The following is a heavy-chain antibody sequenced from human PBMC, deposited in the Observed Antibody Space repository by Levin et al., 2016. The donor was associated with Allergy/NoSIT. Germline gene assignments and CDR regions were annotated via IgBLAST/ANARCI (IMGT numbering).Heavy chain of an antibody. CDR3: ARYFDMSAYAQSRLDY. D-gene: IGHD3-22*01. CDR2: IKDDGSQQ. Sequence: GESLKISCAASGFTVSSNYMSWVRQAPGKGPEWVATIKDDGSQQYYVDSVKGRFTISRDNAKNSLYLQMNSLRADDTALYYCARYFDMSAYAQSRLDYWGQGTLVTVSS. J-gene: IGHJ4*02. V-gene: IGHV3-7*02. CDR1: GFTVSSNY.